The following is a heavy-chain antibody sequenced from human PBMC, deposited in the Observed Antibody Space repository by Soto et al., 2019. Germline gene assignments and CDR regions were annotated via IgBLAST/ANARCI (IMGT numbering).Heavy chain of an antibody. CDR2: IIPILGIA. J-gene: IGHJ5*02. D-gene: IGHD2-2*01. V-gene: IGHV1-69*08. CDR1: GGTFSSYT. Sequence: QVQLVQSGAEVKKPGSSVKVSCKASGGTFSSYTISWVRQAPGQGLEWMGRIIPILGIANYAQKFQGRVTITADKSTSTAYMELSSLRSEDTAVYYCARDQAVVVPAAPANWFDPWGQGTLVTVSS. CDR3: ARDQAVVVPAAPANWFDP.